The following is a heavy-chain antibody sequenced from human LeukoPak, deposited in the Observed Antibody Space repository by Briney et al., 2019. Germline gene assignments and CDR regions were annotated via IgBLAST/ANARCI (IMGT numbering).Heavy chain of an antibody. CDR2: ISSSGSTI. CDR1: GFTFSSYA. D-gene: IGHD5-18*01. Sequence: GGSLRLSCAASGFTFSSYAMHWVRQAPGKGLEWVSYISSSGSTIYYADSVKGRFTISRDNAKNSLYLQMNSLRAEDTAVYYCARDLSRGYSYGPPGFDIWGQGTMVTVSS. V-gene: IGHV3-48*03. J-gene: IGHJ3*02. CDR3: ARDLSRGYSYGPPGFDI.